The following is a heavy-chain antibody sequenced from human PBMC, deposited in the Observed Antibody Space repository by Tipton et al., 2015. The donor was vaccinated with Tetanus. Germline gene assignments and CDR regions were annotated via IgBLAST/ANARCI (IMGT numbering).Heavy chain of an antibody. CDR1: GFTFSGFP. Sequence: SLRLSCAASGFTFSGFPMDWVRQAPGKGLEWVSGISDSGDELFYADSVKGRFTVSRDNSRSMLFLQMNSLRAEDTAIYFCARPPPDYRRTWTTYYFDLWGQGTVVTVSS. J-gene: IGHJ5*02. CDR2: ISDSGDEL. V-gene: IGHV3-23*01. D-gene: IGHD2-21*01. CDR3: ARPPPDYRRTWTTYYFDL.